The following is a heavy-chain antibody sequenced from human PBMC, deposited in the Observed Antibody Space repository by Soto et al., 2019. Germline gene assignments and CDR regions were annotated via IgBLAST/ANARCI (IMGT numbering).Heavy chain of an antibody. CDR2: IYYSGST. CDR3: AREARSMYSSSSWFDP. CDR1: GGSTSSGDYS. D-gene: IGHD6-6*01. Sequence: SETLSLTCTVSGGSTSSGDYSWSWIRQPPGKGLEWIGYIYYSGSTYYNPSLKSRVTISVDTSKNQFSLKLSSVTAADTAVYYCAREARSMYSSSSWFDPWGQGTLVTVSS. J-gene: IGHJ5*02. V-gene: IGHV4-30-4*01.